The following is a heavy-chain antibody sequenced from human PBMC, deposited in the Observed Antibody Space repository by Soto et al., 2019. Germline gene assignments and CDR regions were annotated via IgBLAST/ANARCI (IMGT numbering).Heavy chain of an antibody. D-gene: IGHD3-10*01. CDR1: GYTFTNHG. CDR3: ARMVRGSKIDYYYYMDV. J-gene: IGHJ6*03. V-gene: IGHV1-18*04. CDR2: ISASNGDT. Sequence: QVELVQSGVEVKKPGASVKVSCKASGYTFTNHGLSWVRQAPGQGLEWMGWISASNGDTNYAQKFLGRVTVTTDTSTSTGYMELRSLNSADTAVYYWARMVRGSKIDYYYYMDVWGKGTTVIVSS.